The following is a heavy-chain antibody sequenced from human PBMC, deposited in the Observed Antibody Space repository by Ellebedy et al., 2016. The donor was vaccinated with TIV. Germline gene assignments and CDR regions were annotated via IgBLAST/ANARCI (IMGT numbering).Heavy chain of an antibody. CDR3: ARGGHGYTVMIMGY. V-gene: IGHV6-1*01. CDR2: TYYRSKWYY. D-gene: IGHD3-16*01. Sequence: MPSETLSLTCAISGDSVSSNSAAWNWIRQSPSRGLEWLGRTYYRSKWYYDYAVSVKSRITINPDTSKNHLSLQLNSVTPDDTAVYYCARGGHGYTVMIMGYWGQGTPVTVSS. J-gene: IGHJ4*02. CDR1: GDSVSSNSAA.